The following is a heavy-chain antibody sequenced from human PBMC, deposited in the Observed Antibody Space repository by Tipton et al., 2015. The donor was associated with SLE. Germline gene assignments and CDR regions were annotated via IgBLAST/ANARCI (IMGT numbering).Heavy chain of an antibody. D-gene: IGHD3-3*01. J-gene: IGHJ6*03. CDR3: ARVDTYYDFWSGYSPFYYYMDV. Sequence: LRLSCAVYGGSFSGYYWSWIRQPPGKGLEWIGEINHSGSTNYNPSLKSRVTISVDTSKNQFSLKLSSVTAADTAVYYCARVDTYYDFWSGYSPFYYYMDVWGKGTTVTVSS. V-gene: IGHV4-34*01. CDR2: INHSGST. CDR1: GGSFSGYY.